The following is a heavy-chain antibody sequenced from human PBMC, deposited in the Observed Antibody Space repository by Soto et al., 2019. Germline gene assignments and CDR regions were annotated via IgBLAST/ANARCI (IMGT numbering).Heavy chain of an antibody. Sequence: ASVKVSCKASGYTFTGYYMHWLRQAPGQGLEWMGWINPNSGGTNYAQKFQGRVTMTRDTSISTSYMELSRLRSDDTAVYYCARVTGEWLRLPLGYWGQGTLVTVSS. D-gene: IGHD5-12*01. CDR1: GYTFTGYY. V-gene: IGHV1-2*02. CDR2: INPNSGGT. J-gene: IGHJ4*02. CDR3: ARVTGEWLRLPLGY.